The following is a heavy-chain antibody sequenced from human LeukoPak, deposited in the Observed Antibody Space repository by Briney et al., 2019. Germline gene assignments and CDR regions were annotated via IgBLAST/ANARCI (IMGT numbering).Heavy chain of an antibody. J-gene: IGHJ3*02. CDR3: ATSYSGYGNDAFDI. V-gene: IGHV1-24*01. CDR2: FDPEDGET. Sequence: PLASVKVSCKASGYTFTSYYMHWVRQAPGKGLEWMGGFDPEDGETIYAQKFQGRVTMTEDTSTDTAYMELSSLRSEDTAVYYCATSYSGYGNDAFDIWGQGTMVTVSS. D-gene: IGHD5-12*01. CDR1: GYTFTSYY.